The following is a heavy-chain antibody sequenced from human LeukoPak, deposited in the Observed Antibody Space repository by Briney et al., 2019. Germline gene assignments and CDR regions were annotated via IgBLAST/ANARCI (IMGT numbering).Heavy chain of an antibody. J-gene: IGHJ6*02. Sequence: ASVKVSCKASGYTFTSYDINWVRQATGQGLEWMGWMNPNSGNTGYAQKFQGRVTMTRNTSISTAYMELSSLRSKDTAVYYCARGTGHYDSSGYYPRRSGMDVWGQGTTVTVSS. D-gene: IGHD3-22*01. CDR2: MNPNSGNT. V-gene: IGHV1-8*01. CDR1: GYTFTSYD. CDR3: ARGTGHYDSSGYYPRRSGMDV.